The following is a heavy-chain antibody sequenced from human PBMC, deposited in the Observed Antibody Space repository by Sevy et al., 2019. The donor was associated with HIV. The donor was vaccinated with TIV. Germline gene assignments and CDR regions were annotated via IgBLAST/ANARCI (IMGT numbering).Heavy chain of an antibody. V-gene: IGHV3-33*01. D-gene: IGHD2-8*01. Sequence: GGSLRLSCAASGFTFSSYGMHWVRQAPGKGLEWVAVIWYDGSNKFYTDSVKGRFTISRDNSKNTLYLQMSSLRAEDTAVYYCARDLEDCTNGVCYTHGMDVWGQGTTVTVSS. CDR1: GFTFSSYG. CDR3: ARDLEDCTNGVCYTHGMDV. J-gene: IGHJ6*02. CDR2: IWYDGSNK.